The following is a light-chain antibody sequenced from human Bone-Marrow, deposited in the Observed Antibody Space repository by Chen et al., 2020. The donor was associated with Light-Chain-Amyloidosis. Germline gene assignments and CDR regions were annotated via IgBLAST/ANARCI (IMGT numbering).Light chain of an antibody. J-gene: IGLJ3*02. CDR1: SSNIGAPGD. CDR2: GNN. CDR3: LSYDTSLSVV. V-gene: IGLV1-40*01. Sequence: QSVLTQPPSVSGAPGQRVTISCTGSSSNIGAPGDVHWYQQLPGTAPKLLIYGNNNRPSGVPDRFSGSRSGTSASLAITGLQAEDEADYYCLSYDTSLSVVFGGGTKLTVL.